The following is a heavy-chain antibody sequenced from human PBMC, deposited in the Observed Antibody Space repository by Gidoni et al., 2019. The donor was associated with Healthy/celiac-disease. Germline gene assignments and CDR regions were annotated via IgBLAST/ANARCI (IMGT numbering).Heavy chain of an antibody. V-gene: IGHV3-23*01. CDR1: GVTLSSYA. Sequence: EVQLLESGGGVVQPGGSRRLSGAASGVTLSSYAMSWVRPAPGKGLDWFSSIIGCGVSPYSADSVKGRFTISRDNSKNPLYLQMHSLRSVDTAVYSCAPSSLSRPNLAYCGGDCYSFDYWGLGTLVPVSS. J-gene: IGHJ4*02. CDR2: IIGCGVSP. CDR3: APSSLSRPNLAYCGGDCYSFDY. D-gene: IGHD2-21*02.